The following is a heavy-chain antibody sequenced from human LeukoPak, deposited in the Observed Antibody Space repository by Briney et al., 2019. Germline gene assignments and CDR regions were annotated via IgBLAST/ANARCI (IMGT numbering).Heavy chain of an antibody. CDR2: INPSGGST. D-gene: IGHD4-17*01. CDR1: GYTFTSYY. J-gene: IGHJ6*03. Sequence: GASVKVSCKASGYTFTSYYMHWVRQAPGQGLEWMGIINPSGGSTSYAQKFQGRVTMTRDTSTSTVYMELSSLRSEDTAVYYCARGRGDYGDYYYYYYMDVWGKGTTVTVSS. CDR3: ARGRGDYGDYYYYYYMDV. V-gene: IGHV1-46*01.